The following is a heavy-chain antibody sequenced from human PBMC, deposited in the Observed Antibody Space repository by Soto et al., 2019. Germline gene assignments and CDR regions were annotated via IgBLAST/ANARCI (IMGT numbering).Heavy chain of an antibody. D-gene: IGHD3-3*01. CDR3: ARDARITIFGVVKDSGMDV. V-gene: IGHV6-1*01. CDR2: TYYRSKWYN. Sequence: SQTLSLTCAISGDSVSSNSAAWNWIRQSPSRGLEWLGRTYYRSKWYNDYAVSVKSRITINPDTSKNQFSLQLNSVTPEDTAVYYCARDARITIFGVVKDSGMDVWGQGTTVTVSS. J-gene: IGHJ6*02. CDR1: GDSVSSNSAA.